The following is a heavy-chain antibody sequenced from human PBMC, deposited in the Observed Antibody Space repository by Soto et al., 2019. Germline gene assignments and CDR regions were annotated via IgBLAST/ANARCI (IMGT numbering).Heavy chain of an antibody. V-gene: IGHV3-7*01. CDR3: ARDLVYWDRYSRPSDAFDI. CDR2: IKQDGSEK. CDR1: GFTFSSYW. Sequence: GGSLRLSCAASGFTFSSYWMSWVRQAPGKGLEWVANIKQDGSEKYYVDSVKGRFTISRDNAKNSLYLQMNSLRAEDTAVYYCARDLVYWDRYSRPSDAFDIWGQGTMVTVSS. J-gene: IGHJ3*02. D-gene: IGHD6-13*01.